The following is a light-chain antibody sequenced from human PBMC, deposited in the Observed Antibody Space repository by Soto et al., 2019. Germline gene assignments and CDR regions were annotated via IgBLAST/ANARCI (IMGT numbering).Light chain of an antibody. J-gene: IGKJ1*01. CDR3: QQYGTSPWT. CDR1: QSVSSSF. V-gene: IGKV3-20*01. Sequence: EIVLTQSPGTLSLSPGERAPLSCRASQSVSSSFVAWFQQKPGQAPRLLIYGTSSRATGIPDRFSGSGSGTDFTLTINGLEPEDFAMYFCQQYGTSPWTFGQGTKVDIK. CDR2: GTS.